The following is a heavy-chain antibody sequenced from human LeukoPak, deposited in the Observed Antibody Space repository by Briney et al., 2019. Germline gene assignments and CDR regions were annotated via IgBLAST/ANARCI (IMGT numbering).Heavy chain of an antibody. J-gene: IGHJ6*03. V-gene: IGHV3-48*04. CDR1: GFTFSSYG. CDR2: ISSSGSSI. D-gene: IGHD3-10*01. Sequence: GGSLRLSCAASGFTFSSYGMHWVRQAPGKVLEWVSYISSSGSSIYYADSMKGRFTISRDNAKNSLYLQMNSLRAEDTAVYYRARVGATPIYYYMDVWGKGTTVTISS. CDR3: ARVGATPIYYYMDV.